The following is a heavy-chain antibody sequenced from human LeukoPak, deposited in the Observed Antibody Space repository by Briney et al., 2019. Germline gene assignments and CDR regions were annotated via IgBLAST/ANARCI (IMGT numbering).Heavy chain of an antibody. CDR3: ARVTIFGVVIRYFDY. D-gene: IGHD3-3*01. CDR2: INWNGGST. Sequence: GGSLRLSCAASGFTFDEYGMSGGRQAPGKGLEWVSGINWNGGSTGYADSVKGRFTISRDNAKNSLYLQMNSLRAEDTALYHCARVTIFGVVIRYFDYWGQGTLVTVSS. J-gene: IGHJ4*02. CDR1: GFTFDEYG. V-gene: IGHV3-20*01.